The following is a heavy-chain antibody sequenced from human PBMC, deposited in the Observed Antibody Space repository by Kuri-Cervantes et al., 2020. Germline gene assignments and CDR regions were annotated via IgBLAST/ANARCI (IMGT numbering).Heavy chain of an antibody. Sequence: SETLSLTCAISGDSVSSNSAAWNWIRQSPSRGLEWLGRTYYRSKWYNDYAVSVRSRITVNPDTSKNQFSLQLSSVTAADTAVYYCARGVPEGGSYYWSPRARFDYWGQGTLVTVSS. V-gene: IGHV6-1*01. CDR1: GDSVSSNSAA. CDR3: ARGVPEGGSYYWSPRARFDY. CDR2: TYYRSKWYN. J-gene: IGHJ4*02. D-gene: IGHD1-26*01.